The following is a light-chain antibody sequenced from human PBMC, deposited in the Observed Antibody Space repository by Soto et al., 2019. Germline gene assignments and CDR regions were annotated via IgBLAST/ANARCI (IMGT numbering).Light chain of an antibody. Sequence: DIQMTQSPSSLSASVGDRVTITCRASESISRHLNWYQQKPGKAPKLLIYAESSLQNGVPSRFSGRGSGTDFTLNISNLQPEGFAIYYCQQSYSTLWRTCGEGTRLVIK. J-gene: IGKJ5*01. CDR1: ESISRH. V-gene: IGKV1-39*01. CDR3: QQSYSTLWRT. CDR2: AES.